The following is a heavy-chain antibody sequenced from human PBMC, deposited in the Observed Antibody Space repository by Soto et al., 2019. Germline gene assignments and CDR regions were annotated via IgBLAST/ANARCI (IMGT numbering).Heavy chain of an antibody. D-gene: IGHD1-20*01. V-gene: IGHV3-30-3*01. J-gene: IGHJ4*02. CDR3: TIDQTGITSTSGGRIEI. CDR2: VSFDGSNK. CDR1: GFTFSTHA. Sequence: QVQLVESGGGVVQPGRSLRLSCAASGFTFSTHAMHWVRQAPGKGLECVAIVSFDGSNKYYADSVKGRFTIPRDNPKNSLDLQMTPLTPEATVVYYLTIDQTGITSTSGGRIEICGQGTLVSVSS.